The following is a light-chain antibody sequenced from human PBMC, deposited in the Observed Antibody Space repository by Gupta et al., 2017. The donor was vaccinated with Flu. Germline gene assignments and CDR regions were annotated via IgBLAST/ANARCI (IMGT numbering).Light chain of an antibody. V-gene: IGKV3-20*01. CDR2: GTS. CDR3: HQYKTSPYT. CDR1: ESVGRNF. Sequence: GSVTLSCWAAESVGRNFLVWYQQKPGQAPTVLLYGTSTRAPGIPDRFSGGGSETDFTLTINRVEPEDSALYFCHQYKTSPYTFGQGTKLEI. J-gene: IGKJ2*01.